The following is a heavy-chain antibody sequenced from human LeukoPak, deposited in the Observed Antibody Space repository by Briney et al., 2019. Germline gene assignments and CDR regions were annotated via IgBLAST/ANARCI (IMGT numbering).Heavy chain of an antibody. J-gene: IGHJ4*02. CDR2: ISGSGGST. Sequence: GGSLRLSCAASGFTLYHYGMSWVRQAPGKGLEWVSAISGSGGSTYYADSVKGRFTISRDNSKNTLYLQMNSLRAEDTAVYYCARAGLIVVVPAASFDYWGQGTLVTVSS. CDR1: GFTLYHYG. D-gene: IGHD2-2*01. CDR3: ARAGLIVVVPAASFDY. V-gene: IGHV3-23*01.